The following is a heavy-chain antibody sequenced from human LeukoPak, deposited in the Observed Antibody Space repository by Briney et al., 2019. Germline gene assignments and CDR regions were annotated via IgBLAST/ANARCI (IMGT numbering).Heavy chain of an antibody. V-gene: IGHV3-7*03. Sequence: GGSLRLSCAASGFTFSSYWMSWVRQAPGKGLEWVANIKQDGSEKYYADSVKGRFTISRDNAKNSLYLQMNSLRAEDTALYYCASASAVAGIRRYYYYGMDVWGQGTTVTVSS. CDR3: ASASAVAGIRRYYYYGMDV. J-gene: IGHJ6*02. D-gene: IGHD6-19*01. CDR2: IKQDGSEK. CDR1: GFTFSSYW.